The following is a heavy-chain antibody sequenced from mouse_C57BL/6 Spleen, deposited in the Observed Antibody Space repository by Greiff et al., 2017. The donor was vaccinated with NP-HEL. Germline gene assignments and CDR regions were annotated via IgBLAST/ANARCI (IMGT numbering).Heavy chain of an antibody. CDR1: GFTFSSYA. V-gene: IGHV5-9-1*02. J-gene: IGHJ2*01. CDR3: TREAGYYGSSYENYFDS. Sequence: EVQRVESGEGLVKPGGSLKLSCAASGFTFSSYAMSWVRQTPEKRLEWVAYISSGGDYIYYADTVKGRFTISRDNARNTLYLQMSSLKSEDTAMYYCTREAGYYGSSYENYFDSWGQSTTLTVSS. CDR2: ISSGGDYI. D-gene: IGHD1-1*01.